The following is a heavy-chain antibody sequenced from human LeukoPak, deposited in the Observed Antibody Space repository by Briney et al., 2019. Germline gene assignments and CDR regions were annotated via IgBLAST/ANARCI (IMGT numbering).Heavy chain of an antibody. Sequence: HGESLKISCKGSGYSFTSYWISWVRQMPGKGLEWMGRIDPSDSYTNYSPSFQGYVTISADKSIGTAYLQWSSLKASDTAMYYCARSLTGTPDVWGQGTTVTVSS. CDR3: ARSLTGTPDV. V-gene: IGHV5-10-1*01. CDR2: IDPSDSYT. J-gene: IGHJ6*02. D-gene: IGHD3-9*01. CDR1: GYSFTSYW.